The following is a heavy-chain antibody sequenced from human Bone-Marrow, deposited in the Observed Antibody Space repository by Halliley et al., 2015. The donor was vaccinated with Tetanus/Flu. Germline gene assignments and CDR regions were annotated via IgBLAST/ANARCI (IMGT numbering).Heavy chain of an antibody. V-gene: IGHV3-48*03. CDR3: ARDPRLPGLRYCDGTPCYRAPDF. Sequence: SLRLSCAASGFTFSNYEMNWVRQAPGKGLEWVSYISSSGGTIYYADSVKGRFAISRDNTENSLFLQMNSLRAEDTAVYYCARDPRLPGLRYCDGTPCYRAPDFWGQGTLVTVSS. J-gene: IGHJ4*02. D-gene: IGHD2-2*01. CDR2: ISSSGGTI. CDR1: GFTFSNYE.